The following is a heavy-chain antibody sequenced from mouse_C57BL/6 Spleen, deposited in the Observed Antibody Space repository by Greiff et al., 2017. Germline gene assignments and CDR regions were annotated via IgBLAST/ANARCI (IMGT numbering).Heavy chain of an antibody. CDR2: IYPGDGDT. CDR1: GYAFSSSW. CDR3: AGDGYSGRY. V-gene: IGHV1-82*01. Sequence: QVQLQQSGPELVKPGASVKISCKASGYAFSSSWMNWVKQRPGKGLEWIGRIYPGDGDTNYNGKFKGKATLTADKSSSTAYMQLSSLTSEDSAVAFCAGDGYSGRYWGQGTLVTVSA. D-gene: IGHD2-3*01. J-gene: IGHJ3*01.